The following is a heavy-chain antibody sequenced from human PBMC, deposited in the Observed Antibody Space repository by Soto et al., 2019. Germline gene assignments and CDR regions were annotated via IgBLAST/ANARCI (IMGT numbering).Heavy chain of an antibody. CDR1: GFTFSSYS. CDR2: ISSSSSYI. D-gene: IGHD4-17*01. CDR3: ARDGMTTVVIQDY. V-gene: IGHV3-21*01. Sequence: EVQLVESGGGLVKPGGSLRLSCAASGFTFSSYSMNWVRQAPGKGLEWVSSISSSSSYIYYADSVKGRFTISRDNAKNSLYLPMNSLRAEDTAVYYCARDGMTTVVIQDYWGQGTLVTVCS. J-gene: IGHJ4*02.